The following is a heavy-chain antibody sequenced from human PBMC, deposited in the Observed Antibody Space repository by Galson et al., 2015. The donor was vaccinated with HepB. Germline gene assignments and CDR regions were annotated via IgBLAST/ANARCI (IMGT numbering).Heavy chain of an antibody. Sequence: PLRLSSAASAVTFGNFGLQWVRQAPGKGLEWVAFIRYDGSNKYYADSVKGRFTISRDNSKNTLYLQMNSVRAEDTAVYYCAKDLRYSSSWYRPEYWGQGTLVTVSS. D-gene: IGHD6-13*01. CDR2: IRYDGSNK. CDR3: AKDLRYSSSWYRPEY. J-gene: IGHJ4*02. V-gene: IGHV3-30*02. CDR1: AVTFGNFG.